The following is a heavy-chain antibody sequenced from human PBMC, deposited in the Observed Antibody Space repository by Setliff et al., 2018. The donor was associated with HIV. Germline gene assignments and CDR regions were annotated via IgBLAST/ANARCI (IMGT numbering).Heavy chain of an antibody. CDR1: GNTFTKYY. CDR2: LNPSGST. D-gene: IGHD5-18*01. J-gene: IGHJ1*01. CDR3: ARGGYSYGFGRHRAYFQY. Sequence: GASVKVSCKASGNTFTKYYMHWVRQAPGQGLEWMGILNPSGSTVSAQKFRGRVTMTRDTSTNTVYMELSGLRSEDTALYYCARGGYSYGFGRHRAYFQYWGQGTQVTVSS. V-gene: IGHV1-46*01.